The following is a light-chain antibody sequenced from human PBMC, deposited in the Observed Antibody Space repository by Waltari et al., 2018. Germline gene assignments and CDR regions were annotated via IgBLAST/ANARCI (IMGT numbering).Light chain of an antibody. CDR2: KAS. CDR3: QQYNSYSLLT. J-gene: IGKJ4*01. Sequence: DIQMTQSPSTLSASVGDRVTITCWASQSISNWLAWYQQKPGKAPKLLIYKASTLESGVPSRFSGSGSGTEFTRTISSLQPDDFATYYCQQYNSYSLLTFGGGTKVEIK. V-gene: IGKV1-5*03. CDR1: QSISNW.